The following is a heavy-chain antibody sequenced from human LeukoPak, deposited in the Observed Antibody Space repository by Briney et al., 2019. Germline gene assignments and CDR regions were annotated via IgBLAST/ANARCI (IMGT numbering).Heavy chain of an antibody. Sequence: SETLSLTCTVSGASMTSYYWSWIRQPPGKGLEWIGYIYYSGSTNYNPSLKSRVTISVDTSKNQFSLKLSSVTAADTAVYYCARHLAAPYGMDVWGQGTTVTVSS. CDR2: IYYSGST. V-gene: IGHV4-59*08. D-gene: IGHD6-13*01. CDR3: ARHLAAPYGMDV. J-gene: IGHJ6*02. CDR1: GASMTSYY.